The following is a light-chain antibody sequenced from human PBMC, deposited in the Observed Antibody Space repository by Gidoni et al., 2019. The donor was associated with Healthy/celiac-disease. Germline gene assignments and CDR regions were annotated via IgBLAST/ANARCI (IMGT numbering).Light chain of an antibody. CDR1: SSHIGSNT. V-gene: IGLV1-44*01. CDR3: AAWDDSLNGFYV. J-gene: IGLJ1*01. Sequence: QSVLPQPPSASGTPGQRVTIPCSGSSSHIGSNTVNWYQQLPGTAPKLLIYSNNQRPSGVPDRFSGSKSGTSASLASSGLQSEDEADYYCAAWDDSLNGFYVFGTGTKVTVL. CDR2: SNN.